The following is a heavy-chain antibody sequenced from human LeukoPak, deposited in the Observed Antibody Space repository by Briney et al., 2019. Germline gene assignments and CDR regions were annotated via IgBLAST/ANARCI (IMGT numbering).Heavy chain of an antibody. CDR1: GFTFSSYS. D-gene: IGHD2-2*01. Sequence: GGSLRLSCAASGFTFSSYSMNWVRQAPGKGLEWVSYISSSSSTIYYADSVKGRFTISRDNAKNSLYLQMNSLRDEDTAVYYCASWLGYCSSTSCYRNYWGQGTLVTVSS. J-gene: IGHJ4*02. CDR2: ISSSSSTI. CDR3: ASWLGYCSSTSCYRNY. V-gene: IGHV3-48*02.